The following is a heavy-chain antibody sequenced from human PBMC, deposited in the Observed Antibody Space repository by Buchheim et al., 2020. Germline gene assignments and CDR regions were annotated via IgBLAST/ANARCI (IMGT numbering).Heavy chain of an antibody. CDR3: VKHITASGSIFDP. CDR1: DFIFSNFA. D-gene: IGHD3-3*01. J-gene: IGHJ5*02. CDR2: IGGHGANT. Sequence: EIQLLESGGGLVQPGGSRRLSCVASDFIFSNFAMSWVRHAPGKRLEWVASIGGHGANTSYSDAVKGRFTISRDNAQNTLILDMSSLRVEDTATYYCVKHITASGSIFDPWGQG. V-gene: IGHV3-23*01.